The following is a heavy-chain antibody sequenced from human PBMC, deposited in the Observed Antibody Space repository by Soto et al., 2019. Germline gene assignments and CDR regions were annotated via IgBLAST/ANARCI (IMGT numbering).Heavy chain of an antibody. J-gene: IGHJ6*02. CDR2: INPNSGGT. V-gene: IGHV1-2*04. CDR3: AREDIVVLPASGYYYYRMYV. CDR1: GYTFTGYY. D-gene: IGHD2-2*01. Sequence: ASVKVSCKASGYTFTGYYMHWVRQAPGQGHEWMGWINPNSGGTNYAQKFQGWVTMTRDTSISTAYMELSRLRSDDTAVYYCAREDIVVLPASGYYYYRMYVWAQGTTVTVSS.